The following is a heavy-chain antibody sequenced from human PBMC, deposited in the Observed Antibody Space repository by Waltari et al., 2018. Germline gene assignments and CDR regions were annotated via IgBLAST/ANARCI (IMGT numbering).Heavy chain of an antibody. CDR1: GGSFSGYY. CDR2: INHSGST. V-gene: IGHV4-34*01. J-gene: IGHJ4*02. D-gene: IGHD6-6*01. CDR3: ARARGSSSIDY. Sequence: QVQLQQWGAGLLKPSETLSFTCAVYGGSFSGYYWSWIRQPPGKGLEWIGEINHSGSTNYNPSLKSRVTISVDTSKNQFSLKLSSVTAADTAVYYCARARGSSSIDYWGQGTLVTVSS.